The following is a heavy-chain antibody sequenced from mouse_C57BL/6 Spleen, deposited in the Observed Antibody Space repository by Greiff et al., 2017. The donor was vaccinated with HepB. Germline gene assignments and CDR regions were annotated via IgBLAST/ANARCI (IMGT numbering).Heavy chain of an antibody. D-gene: IGHD2-1*01. J-gene: IGHJ4*01. CDR2: IDPSDSET. Sequence: QVQLQQPGAELVRPGSSVKLSCKASGYTFTSYWMHWVKQRPIQGLEWIGNIDPSDSETHYNQKFKDKATLTVDKSYSTTYMHLSSLTSEDFAVYYCARDYCNSYYAMGYWGQGPSVTVSS. V-gene: IGHV1-52*01. CDR3: ARDYCNSYYAMGY. CDR1: GYTFTSYW.